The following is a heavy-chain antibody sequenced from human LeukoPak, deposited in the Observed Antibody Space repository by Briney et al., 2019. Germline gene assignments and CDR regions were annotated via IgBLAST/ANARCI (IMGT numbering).Heavy chain of an antibody. D-gene: IGHD3-22*01. CDR2: TYYRSKWYN. V-gene: IGHV6-1*01. Sequence: SQTLSLTCAISGDSVSSDGAAWNWIRQSPSRGLGWLGRTYYRSKWYNDYAVSVKSRITFNPDTSKNQFSLHLNSVTPEDTAVYYCAREGRKYYYDSSGYYDYWGQGTLVTVSS. CDR1: GDSVSSDGAA. J-gene: IGHJ4*02. CDR3: AREGRKYYYDSSGYYDY.